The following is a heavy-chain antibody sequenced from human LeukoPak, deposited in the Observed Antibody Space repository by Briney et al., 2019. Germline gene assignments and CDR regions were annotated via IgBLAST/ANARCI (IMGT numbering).Heavy chain of an antibody. Sequence: SETLSLTCTVSGGSISSGSYYGGWIRQPPGRGLEWIGIISYGGTTYYNPSLKSRVTISVETSKNQFSLKLTSVTAADTAVYYCARTNAFDIWGQGTMVTVSS. CDR3: ARTNAFDI. CDR1: GGSISSGSYY. V-gene: IGHV4-39*01. J-gene: IGHJ3*02. CDR2: ISYGGTT.